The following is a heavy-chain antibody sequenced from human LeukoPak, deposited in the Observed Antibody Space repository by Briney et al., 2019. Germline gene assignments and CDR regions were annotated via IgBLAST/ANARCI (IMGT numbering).Heavy chain of an antibody. J-gene: IGHJ5*02. V-gene: IGHV4-34*01. CDR1: GGSFSGYY. CDR3: ARGSGIAVAGNWFDP. D-gene: IGHD6-19*01. Sequence: PSETLSLTCAVYGGSFSGYYWGWTRQPPGKGLEWIGTIYYSGSTYYNPSLKSRVTISVDTSKNQFSLKLSSVTAADTALYYCARGSGIAVAGNWFDPWGQGTLVTVSS. CDR2: IYYSGST.